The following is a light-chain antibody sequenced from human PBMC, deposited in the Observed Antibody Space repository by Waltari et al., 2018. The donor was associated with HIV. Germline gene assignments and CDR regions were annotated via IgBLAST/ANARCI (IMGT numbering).Light chain of an antibody. V-gene: IGKV4-1*01. CDR3: QQYYSPPFT. Sequence: IVMTQTPDSLAVPLCERATINFKSSQSVLYSSNNKIYIEWYQQKPGQPPNPLIYWASTRESGFPDRFSGSGSGTDFTLSISSLQAEDVAVYYCQQYYSPPFTFGGGTKVEIK. CDR1: QSVLYSSNNKIY. J-gene: IGKJ4*01. CDR2: WAS.